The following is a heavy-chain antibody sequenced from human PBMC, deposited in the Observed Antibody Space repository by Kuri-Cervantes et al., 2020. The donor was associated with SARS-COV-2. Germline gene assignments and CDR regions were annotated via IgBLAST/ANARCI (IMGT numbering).Heavy chain of an antibody. V-gene: IGHV5-51*07. D-gene: IGHD3-3*01. Sequence: GESLKIPCKGSGYSFTSYWIGWVHQMPGKGLEWVGIIYPGDSDTRYSPSFQGQVTISADKSISTAYLQWSSLKASDTAMYYCARHGFGSYYDFWSGQLGGGAFDIWGQGTMVTVSS. CDR2: IYPGDSDT. J-gene: IGHJ3*02. CDR1: GYSFTSYW. CDR3: ARHGFGSYYDFWSGQLGGGAFDI.